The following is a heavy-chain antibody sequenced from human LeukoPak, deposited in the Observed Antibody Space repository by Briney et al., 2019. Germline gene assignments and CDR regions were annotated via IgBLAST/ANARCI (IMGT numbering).Heavy chain of an antibody. CDR1: GGSISSGGYS. CDR3: AAAHYDSSGYKAFDI. CDR2: IYHSGST. D-gene: IGHD3-22*01. J-gene: IGHJ3*02. V-gene: IGHV4-30-2*01. Sequence: SQTLSLTCAVSGGSISSGGYSWSWIRQPPGKGLEWIGYIYHSGSTYYNPSLKSRVTISVDRSKNQFSLKLSSVTAADTAVYYCAAAHYDSSGYKAFDIWGQGTMVTVSS.